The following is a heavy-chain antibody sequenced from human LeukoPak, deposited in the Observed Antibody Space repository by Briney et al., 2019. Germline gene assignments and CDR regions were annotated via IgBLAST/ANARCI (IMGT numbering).Heavy chain of an antibody. CDR3: ANTHYSSGGDYFDY. Sequence: GGSLRLSCAASGFTFSSYAMSWVRQAPGKGLEWVSAISGSGGSTYYADSVKGRFTISRDNSKNTLYLQMNRLRAEDTAVFYCANTHYSSGGDYFDYRGEGTLVTVSS. V-gene: IGHV3-23*01. CDR1: GFTFSSYA. CDR2: ISGSGGST. J-gene: IGHJ4*02. D-gene: IGHD6-19*01.